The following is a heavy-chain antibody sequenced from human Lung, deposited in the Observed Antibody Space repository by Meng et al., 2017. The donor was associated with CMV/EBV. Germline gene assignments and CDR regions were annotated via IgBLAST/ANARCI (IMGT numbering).Heavy chain of an antibody. V-gene: IGHV3-30*02. CDR3: AKFLSWEPDDAFDI. J-gene: IGHJ3*02. CDR1: GFTFSRYD. Sequence: GGSXRLSCAASGFTFSRYDMHWVRQAPGKGLEWVAFMRHDGSNHYYADSVKGRFTISRDNSKNTLYLKMNSLRAEDTAVNYCAKFLSWEPDDAFDIWVQGTXVTVSS. CDR2: MRHDGSNH. D-gene: IGHD1-26*01.